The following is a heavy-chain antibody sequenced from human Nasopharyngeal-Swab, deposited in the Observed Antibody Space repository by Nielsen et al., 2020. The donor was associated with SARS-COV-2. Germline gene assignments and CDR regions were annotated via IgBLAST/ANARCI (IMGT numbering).Heavy chain of an antibody. Sequence: SLKISCAASGFTYDDYAMHWVRQAPGKGLEWVSGITSNSGTGYADSVKGRFTISRDNARNSLYLQMNSLTTDDTALYYCTKGRADYSNPSFDNWGQGTLVTVSS. CDR1: GFTYDDYA. CDR3: TKGRADYSNPSFDN. D-gene: IGHD4-11*01. V-gene: IGHV3-9*01. J-gene: IGHJ4*02. CDR2: ITSNSGT.